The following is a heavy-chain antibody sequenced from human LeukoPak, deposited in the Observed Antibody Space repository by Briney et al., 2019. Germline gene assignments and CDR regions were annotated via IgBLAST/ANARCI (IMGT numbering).Heavy chain of an antibody. CDR3: AKDPLGEWELLAY. J-gene: IGHJ4*02. CDR2: ISSSGGST. D-gene: IGHD1-26*01. CDR1: GFTFSSSA. Sequence: GGSLRLSCAASGFTFSSSAMSWVRQVPGKGLEWVSGISSSGGSTNYADSVRGRFTISRDNSKNTLYVQMNSLRAEDTAVYYCAKDPLGEWELLAYWGQGTLVTVSS. V-gene: IGHV3-23*01.